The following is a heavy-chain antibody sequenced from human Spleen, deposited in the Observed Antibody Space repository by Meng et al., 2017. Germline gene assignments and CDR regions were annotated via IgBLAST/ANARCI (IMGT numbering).Heavy chain of an antibody. J-gene: IGHJ3*02. Sequence: SETLSLTCTVSGGSISSGGYYWSWIRQHPGKGLEWIGYIYYSGSTYYNPSLKSRVTISVDTSKNQLSLKLSSVTAADTAVYYCARQISSPDRAFDIWGQGTMVTVSS. CDR1: GGSISSGGYY. CDR3: ARQISSPDRAFDI. V-gene: IGHV4-31*03. D-gene: IGHD2-15*01. CDR2: IYYSGST.